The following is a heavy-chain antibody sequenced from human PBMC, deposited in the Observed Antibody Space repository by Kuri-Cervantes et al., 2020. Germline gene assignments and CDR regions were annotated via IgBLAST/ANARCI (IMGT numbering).Heavy chain of an antibody. Sequence: GGSLRLSCKASGYTFTSYGISWVRQAPGQGLEWMGWISAYNGNTNYAQKLQGRVTMTTDTSTSTAYMELRSLRSDDTAVYYCARLITIFGGDAFDIWGQGTMVTVSS. CDR1: GYTFTSYG. D-gene: IGHD3-3*01. CDR3: ARLITIFGGDAFDI. J-gene: IGHJ3*02. V-gene: IGHV1-18*01. CDR2: ISAYNGNT.